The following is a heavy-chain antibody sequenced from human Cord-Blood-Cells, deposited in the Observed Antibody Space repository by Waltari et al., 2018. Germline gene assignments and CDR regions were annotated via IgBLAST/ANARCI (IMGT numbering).Heavy chain of an antibody. CDR2: INAGNCNT. CDR3: AREGGSSSKYWYFDL. Sequence: QVQLVQSGAEVKKPGASVKVSCKASGYTFTSYAMHWVRQAPGQRLEWMGWINAGNCNTKYSQKFQGRGTITRDTSASTAYMELSSLRSEDTAVYYCAREGGSSSKYWYFDLWGRGTLVTVSS. CDR1: GYTFTSYA. J-gene: IGHJ2*01. V-gene: IGHV1-3*01. D-gene: IGHD6-6*01.